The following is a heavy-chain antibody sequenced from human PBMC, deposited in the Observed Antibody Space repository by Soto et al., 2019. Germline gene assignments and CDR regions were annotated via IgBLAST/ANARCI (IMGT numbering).Heavy chain of an antibody. CDR1: GGSLSGYY. J-gene: IGHJ4*02. Sequence: QVQLQQWGAGLLKPSETLSLNCAVTGGSLSGYYWSWIRQPPGKGLEWIGEVKDGGHTNYSPSLRGRVTISSDTYNIPFSLRLNSVTAADTGVYYCARGQEGVVATHWDQGILVTVAS. V-gene: IGHV4-34*01. CDR3: ARGQEGVVATH. CDR2: VKDGGHT. D-gene: IGHD5-12*01.